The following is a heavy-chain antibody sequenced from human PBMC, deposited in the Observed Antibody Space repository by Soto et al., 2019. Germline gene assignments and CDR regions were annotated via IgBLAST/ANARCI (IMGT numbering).Heavy chain of an antibody. D-gene: IGHD3-3*01. V-gene: IGHV4-39*01. Sequence: SETLSLTCTVSGGSISSSSYYWGWIRQPPGKGLEWIGSIYYSGSTYYNPSLKSRVTISVDTSKNQFSLKLSSVTAADTAVYYCAIVDTSYACWSGSSYYGIDRWG. CDR2: IYYSGST. CDR1: GGSISSSSYY. J-gene: IGHJ6*01. CDR3: AIVDTSYACWSGSSYYGIDR.